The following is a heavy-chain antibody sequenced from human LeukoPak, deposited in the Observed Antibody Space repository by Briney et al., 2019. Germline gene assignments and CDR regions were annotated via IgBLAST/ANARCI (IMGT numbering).Heavy chain of an antibody. Sequence: GASVKVSCKASGYTFTSYDINWVRQATGQGLEWMGWMNPNRGNTGYAQKFQGRVTMTGNTSTSTAYMELSSLRSEDTAVYYCARGIEAGLDYWGQGTLVTVSS. V-gene: IGHV1-8*01. D-gene: IGHD6-25*01. CDR3: ARGIEAGLDY. CDR1: GYTFTSYD. J-gene: IGHJ4*02. CDR2: MNPNRGNT.